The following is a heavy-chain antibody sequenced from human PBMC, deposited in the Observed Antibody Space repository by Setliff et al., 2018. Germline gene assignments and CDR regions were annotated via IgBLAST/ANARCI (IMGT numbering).Heavy chain of an antibody. D-gene: IGHD1-20*01. CDR3: ARALPGITPHPWFDY. J-gene: IGHJ4*02. CDR2: ISSSSTYI. Sequence: GGSLRLSCAASGFTFGSYSMNWVRQAPGKGLEWVSSISSSSTYIYYADSVKGRFTISRDNAQNSLYLQMNRLRAEDTAVYYCARALPGITPHPWFDYWGQGTLVTVPQ. CDR1: GFTFGSYS. V-gene: IGHV3-21*01.